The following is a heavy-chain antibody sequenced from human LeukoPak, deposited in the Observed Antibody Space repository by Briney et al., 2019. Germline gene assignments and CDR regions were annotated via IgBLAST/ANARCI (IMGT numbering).Heavy chain of an antibody. CDR3: ARRWSLDS. Sequence: GESLRISCKASGYTFSNHWIAWVRQMPGQGLEWIGIIYPGDSDVRYSPSFQGQVTISADKSISTTFLQWSSLKASDTAIFYCARRWSLDSWGQGTLVTVSS. V-gene: IGHV5-51*01. J-gene: IGHJ4*02. CDR2: IYPGDSDV. CDR1: GYTFSNHW. D-gene: IGHD3-3*01.